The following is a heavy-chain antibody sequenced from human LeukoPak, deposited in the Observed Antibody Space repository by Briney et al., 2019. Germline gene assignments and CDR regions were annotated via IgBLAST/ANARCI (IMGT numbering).Heavy chain of an antibody. J-gene: IGHJ4*02. Sequence: ASVKVSCKASGYTFTGYYMHWVRQAPGQGLEWMGWINPSSGSTTYAQKFQGRVTMTRDTSTSTVCMELSSLRSEDTAVYYCARDGGYCGTTSCYAFYWGQGTLVTVSS. CDR1: GYTFTGYY. CDR2: INPSSGST. D-gene: IGHD2-2*01. V-gene: IGHV1-46*01. CDR3: ARDGGYCGTTSCYAFY.